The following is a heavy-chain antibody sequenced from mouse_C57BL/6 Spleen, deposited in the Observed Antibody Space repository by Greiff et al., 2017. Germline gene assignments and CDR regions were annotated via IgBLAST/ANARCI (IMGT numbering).Heavy chain of an antibody. V-gene: IGHV5-17*01. Sequence: EVQGVESGGGLVKPGGSLKLSCAASGFTFSDYGMHWVRQAPEKGLEWVAYISSGSSTIYYADTVKGRFTISRDNARNTLFLQMTSLRSEYTAMYYCARNLLITTVVNYAMDYWGQGTSVTVSA. CDR2: ISSGSSTI. D-gene: IGHD1-1*01. CDR1: GFTFSDYG. J-gene: IGHJ4*01. CDR3: ARNLLITTVVNYAMDY.